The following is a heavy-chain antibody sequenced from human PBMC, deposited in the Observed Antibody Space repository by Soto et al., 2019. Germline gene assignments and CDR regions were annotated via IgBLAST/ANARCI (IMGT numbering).Heavy chain of an antibody. J-gene: IGHJ6*02. CDR2: IIPIFGTA. CDR1: GGTFSIYA. CDR3: ARDGIRYFGGPPPVYGMDV. Sequence: SLKVSCKASGGTFSIYAISWVRQAPGQGLDWMGGIIPIFGTANYAQKFQGRVTITADESTSTAYMELSSLRSEDTAVYYCARDGIRYFGGPPPVYGMDVWGQGTTVTVSS. V-gene: IGHV1-69*13. D-gene: IGHD3-9*01.